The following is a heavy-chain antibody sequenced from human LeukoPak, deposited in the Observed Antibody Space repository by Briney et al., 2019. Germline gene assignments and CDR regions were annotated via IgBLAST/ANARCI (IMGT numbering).Heavy chain of an antibody. Sequence: SETLSLTCTVSGGSISSSSYYWGWIRQPPGKGLEWIGSIYYNGGTYYNPSLKSRVTISVDTSKNQFSLKLSSVTAADTAVYYCARRPPTHFDYWGQGTLVTVSS. CDR3: ARRPPTHFDY. CDR2: IYYNGGT. V-gene: IGHV4-39*07. CDR1: GGSISSSSYY. J-gene: IGHJ4*02.